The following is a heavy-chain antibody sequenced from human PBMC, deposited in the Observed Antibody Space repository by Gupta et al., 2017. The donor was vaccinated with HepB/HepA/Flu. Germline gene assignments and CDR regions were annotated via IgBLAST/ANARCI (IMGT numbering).Heavy chain of an antibody. Sequence: EVQLVQSGAEVKKPGESLKISCKTSGYTFTNYWIAWVRQMPGKGLEWMGITNTGDSDTRDSPSFQGKITMSGDKSGDTAYLKWSSLRASDTAIVYCARSVSGSYRDWGQGNRVTVSS. CDR1: GYTFTNYW. CDR2: TNTGDSDT. V-gene: IGHV5-51*01. J-gene: IGHJ4*02. CDR3: ARSVSGSYRD. D-gene: IGHD1-26*01.